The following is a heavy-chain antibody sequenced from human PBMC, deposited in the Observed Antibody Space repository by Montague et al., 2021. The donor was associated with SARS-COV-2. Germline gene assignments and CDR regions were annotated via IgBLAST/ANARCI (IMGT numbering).Heavy chain of an antibody. D-gene: IGHD3-22*01. J-gene: IGHJ4*02. CDR2: IKQSGST. Sequence: SETLSLTCGVYGGSFGDDHWSWIRQPPGKGLEWIGDIKQSGSTNYNPSLKSRVTISVDTSKNQFSLKLTSVTAADTAVYFCARGHLSVSMIVVVFTSASYCFASWGQGAQVTVSS. CDR1: GGSFGDDH. V-gene: IGHV4-34*01. CDR3: ARGHLSVSMIVVVFTSASYCFAS.